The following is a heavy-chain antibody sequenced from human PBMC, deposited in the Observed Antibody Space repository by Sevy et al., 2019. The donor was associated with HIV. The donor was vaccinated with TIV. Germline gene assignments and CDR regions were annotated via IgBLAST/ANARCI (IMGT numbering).Heavy chain of an antibody. Sequence: ASVKVSCKASGYTFTSYGISWVRQAPGQGLEWMGWISAYNGNTNYAQKLQGRVTMTRDTSTGTAYMELGSLGSDDTAVYYCARDRGEQWLVYFDYWGQGTLVTVSS. CDR3: ARDRGEQWLVYFDY. CDR2: ISAYNGNT. V-gene: IGHV1-18*01. CDR1: GYTFTSYG. D-gene: IGHD6-19*01. J-gene: IGHJ4*02.